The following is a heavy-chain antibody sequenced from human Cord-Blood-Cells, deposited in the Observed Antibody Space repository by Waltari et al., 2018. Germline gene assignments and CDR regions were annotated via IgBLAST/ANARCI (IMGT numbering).Heavy chain of an antibody. CDR2: ISPNSGGT. V-gene: IGHV1-2*02. Sequence: QVQLVQSGAEVKKPGASVKVSCKASGYTFTGYYMHWVRQAPGQGLEWMGWISPNSGGTTYAQKVQGRVTMTRDTSISTAYMELSRLRSDDTAVYYCARPIAAAGTDYWGQGTLVTVSS. D-gene: IGHD6-13*01. CDR3: ARPIAAAGTDY. J-gene: IGHJ4*02. CDR1: GYTFTGYY.